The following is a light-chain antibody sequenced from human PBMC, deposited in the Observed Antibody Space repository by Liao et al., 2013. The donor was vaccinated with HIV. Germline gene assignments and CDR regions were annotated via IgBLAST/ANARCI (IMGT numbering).Light chain of an antibody. V-gene: IGLV3-1*01. CDR1: KLGDKY. J-gene: IGLJ1*01. CDR3: QAWDSSTYV. Sequence: SYELTQPPSVSVSPGQTASITCSGDKLGDKYACWYQQKPGHVPCTGHLSRYQAGPQGSLSDSLPSNSGNTATLTISGTQAMDEADYYCQAWDSSTYVFGTGTKVTVL. CDR2: RY.